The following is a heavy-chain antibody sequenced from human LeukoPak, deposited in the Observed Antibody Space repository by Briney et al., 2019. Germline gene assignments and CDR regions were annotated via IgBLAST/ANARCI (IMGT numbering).Heavy chain of an antibody. Sequence: HPGRSLRLSCAASGFTFSNYAMHWVRQASGKGLEWVGRIRSKANSYATAYAASVKGRFTISRDDSKNTAYLQMNSLKTEDTAVYYCTPSLYDILTGSDYWGQGTLVTVSS. CDR3: TPSLYDILTGSDY. V-gene: IGHV3-73*01. CDR2: IRSKANSYAT. J-gene: IGHJ4*02. CDR1: GFTFSNYA. D-gene: IGHD3-9*01.